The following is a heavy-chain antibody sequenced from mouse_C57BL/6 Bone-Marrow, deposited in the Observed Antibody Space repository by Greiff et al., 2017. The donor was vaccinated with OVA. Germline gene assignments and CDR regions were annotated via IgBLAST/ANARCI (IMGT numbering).Heavy chain of an antibody. D-gene: IGHD4-1*01. V-gene: IGHV1-15*01. J-gene: IGHJ2*01. CDR3: TELGRDY. CDR2: IDPETGGT. CDR1: GYTFTDYE. Sequence: VQLQQSGAELVRPGASVTLSCKASGYTFTDYEMHWVKQTPVHGLEWIGAIDPETGGTAYNQKFKGKAILTADKASSAAYRELRSLTSEDSAVYYCTELGRDYWGQGTTLTVSS.